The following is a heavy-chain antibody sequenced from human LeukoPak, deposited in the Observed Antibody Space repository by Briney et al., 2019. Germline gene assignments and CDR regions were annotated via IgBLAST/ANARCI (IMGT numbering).Heavy chain of an antibody. CDR3: AGITILPDY. D-gene: IGHD3-9*01. CDR2: ISHDGSRT. Sequence: PGGSLRLSCAASGFTFSSYWMHWVRQAPWKGLVWVSGISHDGSRTSYADSVKGRFTISRDNAKNTLYLQMNSLRAEDTAVYYCAGITILPDYWGQGTLVTVSS. V-gene: IGHV3-74*01. CDR1: GFTFSSYW. J-gene: IGHJ4*02.